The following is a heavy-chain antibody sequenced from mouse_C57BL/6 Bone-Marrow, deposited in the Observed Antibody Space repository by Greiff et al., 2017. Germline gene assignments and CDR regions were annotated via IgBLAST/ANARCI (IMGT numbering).Heavy chain of an antibody. V-gene: IGHV1-53*01. CDR2: INPSNGGP. J-gene: IGHJ2*01. D-gene: IGHD2-3*01. Sequence: QVQLQQPGTELVKPGASVKLSCKASGYTFTSYWMHWVKQRPGQGLEWIGNINPSNGGPNYNEKFKSKATLTVDNSSSTAYMQLSILTSEYSAVYFFARAIYDGYYGGFGYWGQGTTLTVSS. CDR1: GYTFTSYW. CDR3: ARAIYDGYYGGFGY.